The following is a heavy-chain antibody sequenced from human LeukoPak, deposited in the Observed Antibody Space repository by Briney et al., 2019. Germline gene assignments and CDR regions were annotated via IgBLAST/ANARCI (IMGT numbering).Heavy chain of an antibody. D-gene: IGHD6-6*01. CDR3: ARDGHLIAARVSWFDP. Sequence: ASVKVSCKASGYAFTGYYMHWVRQAPGQGLEWMGWINPNSGGTNYAQKFQGRVTMTRDTSISTAYMELSRLRSDDTAVYYCARDGHLIAARVSWFDPWGQGTLVTVSS. V-gene: IGHV1-2*02. J-gene: IGHJ5*02. CDR2: INPNSGGT. CDR1: GYAFTGYY.